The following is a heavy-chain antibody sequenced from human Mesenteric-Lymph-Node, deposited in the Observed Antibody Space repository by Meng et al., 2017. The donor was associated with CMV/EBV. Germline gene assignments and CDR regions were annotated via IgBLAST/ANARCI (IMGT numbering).Heavy chain of an antibody. D-gene: IGHD2-2*01. CDR1: GYIFTDYY. CDR2: LNTKTGDT. J-gene: IGHJ3*02. V-gene: IGHV1-2*02. CDR3: ASGYPPVVELPANAFDI. Sequence: ASVKVSCKASGYIFTDYYMHWLRQAPGQGLEWLGSLNTKTGDTKYVQKFQGRVAMTRDTSISTAYMEMRSLRSDDTAVFYCASGYPPVVELPANAFDIWGQGTMVTVSS.